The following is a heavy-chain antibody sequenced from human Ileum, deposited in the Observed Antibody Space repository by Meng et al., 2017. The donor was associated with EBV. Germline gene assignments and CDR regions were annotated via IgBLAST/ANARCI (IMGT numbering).Heavy chain of an antibody. V-gene: IGHV4-61*01. D-gene: IGHD3-10*01. CDR1: GGSVSSGSYS. CDR3: ARWPRSITATGGIEH. CDR2: IYYSGNT. J-gene: IGHJ4*02. Sequence: QVQLQESGPGLVKPVETLSLTGPVSGGSVSSGSYSWTWIRQPPGKTLEWLGFIYYSGNTNYNPSLKGRVTLSIDMSKNQFSLNLTSVTAADTAVYYCARWPRSITATGGIEHWGQGTLVTVSS.